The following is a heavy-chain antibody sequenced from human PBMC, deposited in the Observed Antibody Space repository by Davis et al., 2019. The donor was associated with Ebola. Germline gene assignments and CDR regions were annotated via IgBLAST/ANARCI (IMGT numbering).Heavy chain of an antibody. Sequence: GESLKISCAASGFTFSGSAMHWVRQASGKGLEWVGRIRSKANSYATAYAASVKGRFTISRDDSKNTAYLQMNSLKTEDTAVYYCTRHADSGYDEDWGQETLVTVSS. D-gene: IGHD5-12*01. CDR3: TRHADSGYDED. J-gene: IGHJ4*02. CDR1: GFTFSGSA. V-gene: IGHV3-73*01. CDR2: IRSKANSYAT.